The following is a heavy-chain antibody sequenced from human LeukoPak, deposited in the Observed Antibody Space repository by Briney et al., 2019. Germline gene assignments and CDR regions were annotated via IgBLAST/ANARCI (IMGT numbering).Heavy chain of an antibody. CDR3: AKEVTVAGRGDY. J-gene: IGHJ4*02. V-gene: IGHV3-30*18. CDR1: GFTFSSYG. D-gene: IGHD6-19*01. CDR2: ISYDGSNK. Sequence: GRALRLSCAASGFTFSSYGMHWVRQAPGKGLEWVAVISYDGSNKYYADSVKGRFTISRDNSKNTLYLQMNSLRDEDTAVYYCAKEVTVAGRGDYWGQGTLVTVSS.